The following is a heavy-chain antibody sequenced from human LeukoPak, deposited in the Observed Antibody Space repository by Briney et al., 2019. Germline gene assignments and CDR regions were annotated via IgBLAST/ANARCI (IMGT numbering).Heavy chain of an antibody. D-gene: IGHD1-26*01. CDR1: GFTFSSYW. J-gene: IGHJ4*02. Sequence: GGSLRLSCAASGFTFSSYWMHWVRQAPGKGLVWVSRINSDGSSTSYADSVKGRFTISRDNAKNTLYLQMNSLRAEDTAVYYCVRSTIRVGALDYWGQGTLVTVSS. CDR2: INSDGSST. V-gene: IGHV3-74*01. CDR3: VRSTIRVGALDY.